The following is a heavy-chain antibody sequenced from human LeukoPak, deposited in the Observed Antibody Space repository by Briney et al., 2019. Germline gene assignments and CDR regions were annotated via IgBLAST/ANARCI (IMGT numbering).Heavy chain of an antibody. J-gene: IGHJ4*02. CDR1: GFTFSSYE. V-gene: IGHV3-48*03. CDR3: ARVSDIVVVVAAIDY. D-gene: IGHD2-15*01. CDR2: ITSSDSTT. Sequence: GGSLRLSCVASGFTFSSYEMNWVRQAPGKGLEWLSYITSSDSTTHYADSVKGRFTISRDDAQNSLYLQMNSLRVEDTAVYYCARVSDIVVVVAAIDYWGQGTLVTVSS.